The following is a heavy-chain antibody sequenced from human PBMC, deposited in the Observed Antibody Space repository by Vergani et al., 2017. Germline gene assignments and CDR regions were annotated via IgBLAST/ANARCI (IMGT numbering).Heavy chain of an antibody. J-gene: IGHJ6*03. V-gene: IGHV3-30*18. D-gene: IGHD6-13*01. CDR1: GFTFSSYG. CDR2: ISYDGSNI. CDR3: AKEESGIAAAGATPGFYMDV. Sequence: QVQLVESGGGVVQPGRSLRLSCAASGFTFSSYGMHWVRQAPGKGLEWVAVISYDGSNIYYADSVKGRFTISRDNSKNTLYLQMNSLRAEDTAVYYCAKEESGIAAAGATPGFYMDVWGKGTTVTVSS.